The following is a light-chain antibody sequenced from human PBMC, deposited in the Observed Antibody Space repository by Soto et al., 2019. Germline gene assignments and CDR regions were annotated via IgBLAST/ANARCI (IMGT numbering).Light chain of an antibody. V-gene: IGLV2-14*01. J-gene: IGLJ1*01. Sequence: QSALTQPASVSGSPGQSITISCTGTISDVGGYNYVSWHQQHPGKAPKLMIYEVSNRPSGVSNRFSGSKSGNTASLTISGLQAEDEADYYCSSYTSRGTDVFGTGTKLTVL. CDR3: SSYTSRGTDV. CDR2: EVS. CDR1: ISDVGGYNY.